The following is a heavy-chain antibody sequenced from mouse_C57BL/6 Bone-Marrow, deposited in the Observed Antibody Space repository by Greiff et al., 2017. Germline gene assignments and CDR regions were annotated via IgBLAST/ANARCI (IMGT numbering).Heavy chain of an antibody. CDR1: GYTFTSYW. D-gene: IGHD4-1*01. Sequence: VQLQQPGAELVKPGASVKMSCKASGYTFTSYWITWVKQRPGQGLEWIGDIYPTSGRTKYNEKFKSKAILTVDTSSNTAFMQLSSLTSEDSAVFYWARSGPLGRSFDYWGQGTTLTVSS. CDR3: ARSGPLGRSFDY. V-gene: IGHV1-55*01. J-gene: IGHJ2*01. CDR2: IYPTSGRT.